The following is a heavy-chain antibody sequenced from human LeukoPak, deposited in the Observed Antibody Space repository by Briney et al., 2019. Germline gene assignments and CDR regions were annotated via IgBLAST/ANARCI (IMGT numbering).Heavy chain of an antibody. CDR2: IYTSEST. Sequence: SETLSLTCTVSGGSISNYNWSWIRQPAGKGLEGIGRIYTSESTNYNPSLKSRVTMSVDTSKNQFSLKLSSVTAADTAVYYCARDEYYYYYMDVWGKGTTVTVSS. CDR1: GGSISNYN. CDR3: ARDEYYYYYMDV. J-gene: IGHJ6*03. V-gene: IGHV4-4*07.